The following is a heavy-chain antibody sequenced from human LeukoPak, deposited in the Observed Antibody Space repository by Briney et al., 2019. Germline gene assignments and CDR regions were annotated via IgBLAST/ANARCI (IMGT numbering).Heavy chain of an antibody. Sequence: GGSLRLSCAASGITFSSYAMSWVRQAPGKGLEWVSAISGSGGSTYYADSVKGRFTISRDNSKNTLYLQMNSLRAEDTAVYYCAKGYYDFWSDTDSFDIWGQGTMVTVSS. J-gene: IGHJ3*02. CDR1: GITFSSYA. CDR3: AKGYYDFWSDTDSFDI. V-gene: IGHV3-23*01. D-gene: IGHD3-3*01. CDR2: ISGSGGST.